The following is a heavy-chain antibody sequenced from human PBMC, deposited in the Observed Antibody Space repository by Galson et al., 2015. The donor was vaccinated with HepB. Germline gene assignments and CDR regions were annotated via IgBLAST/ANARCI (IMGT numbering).Heavy chain of an antibody. J-gene: IGHJ6*02. CDR3: ARDPVFPGSIYYYYGMDV. CDR1: GFTFSSYW. Sequence: SLRLSCAASGFTFSSYWMSWVRQAPGKGLEWVANIRQDGSEKYYVDSVKGRFTISRDNAKNSLYLQMNSLRAEDTAVYYCARDPVFPGSIYYYYGMDVWGQGTTVTVSS. D-gene: IGHD2-15*01. CDR2: IRQDGSEK. V-gene: IGHV3-7*03.